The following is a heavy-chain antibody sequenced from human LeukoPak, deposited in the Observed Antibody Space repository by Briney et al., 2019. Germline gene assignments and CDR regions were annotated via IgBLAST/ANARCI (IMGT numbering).Heavy chain of an antibody. V-gene: IGHV3-11*01. CDR1: GFTFSDYY. J-gene: IGHJ4*02. D-gene: IGHD2-2*01. CDR3: AREGGRGYCSSTSCYGYFDY. CDR2: ISSSGSTI. Sequence: GGSLRLSCAASGFTFSDYYMSWIRQAPGKGLEWVSYISSSGSTIYYADSVKGRFTISRDNAKNSLYLQMNSLRAEGTAVYYCAREGGRGYCSSTSCYGYFDYWGQGTLVTVSS.